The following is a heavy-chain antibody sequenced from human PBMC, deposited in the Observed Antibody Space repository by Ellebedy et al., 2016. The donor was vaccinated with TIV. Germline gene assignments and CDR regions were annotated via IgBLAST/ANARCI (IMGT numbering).Heavy chain of an antibody. D-gene: IGHD3-9*01. CDR1: GFTFSSYG. CDR3: AREQSPYYHILTDSFDY. J-gene: IGHJ4*02. Sequence: PGGSLRLSCAASGFTFSSYGMHWVRQAPGKGLEWVAVIWYDAFNKYYADSVKGRFTISRDNSKNTLYLQMDSLRAEDTAVYYCAREQSPYYHILTDSFDYWGQGSLVTVSS. V-gene: IGHV3-33*01. CDR2: IWYDAFNK.